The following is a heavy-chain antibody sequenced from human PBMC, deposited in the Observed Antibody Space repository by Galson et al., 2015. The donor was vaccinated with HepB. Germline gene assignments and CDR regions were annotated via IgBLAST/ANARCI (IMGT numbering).Heavy chain of an antibody. CDR3: ARDRDFCSSTSCYRWFDP. V-gene: IGHV1-8*01. D-gene: IGHD2-2*01. J-gene: IGHJ5*02. CDR1: GYTFTSYD. Sequence: SVKVSCKASGYTFTSYDINWVRQATGQGLKWMGWMNPNSGNTGYAQKFQGRVTMTRNTSISTAYMELSSLRSEDTAVYYCARDRDFCSSTSCYRWFDPWGQGTLVTVSS. CDR2: MNPNSGNT.